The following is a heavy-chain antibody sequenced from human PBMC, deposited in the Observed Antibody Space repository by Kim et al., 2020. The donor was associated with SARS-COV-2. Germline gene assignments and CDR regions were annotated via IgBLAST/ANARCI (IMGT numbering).Heavy chain of an antibody. D-gene: IGHD2-2*01. J-gene: IGHJ4*02. V-gene: IGHV3-48*04. CDR2: I. Sequence: IFYAGTVSGRFTISTDNAKNSLYLQMNSLRAEDTAVYYWARDFGYAFDYWGQGSLVTVSS. CDR3: ARDFGYAFDY.